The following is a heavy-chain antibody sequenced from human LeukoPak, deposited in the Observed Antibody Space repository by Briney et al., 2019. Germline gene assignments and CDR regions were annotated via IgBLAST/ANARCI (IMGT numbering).Heavy chain of an antibody. CDR1: GGSISSYY. J-gene: IGHJ5*02. CDR2: IYYSGST. CDR3: ARDWSDCSGGSCYFNWFDP. Sequence: SETLSLTCTVSGGSISSYYWSWIRQPPGKGLDWIGYIYYSGSTNYNPSLKSRVTISVDTSKNQFSLKLSSVTAADTAVYYCARDWSDCSGGSCYFNWFDPWGQGTLVTVSS. D-gene: IGHD2-15*01. V-gene: IGHV4-59*01.